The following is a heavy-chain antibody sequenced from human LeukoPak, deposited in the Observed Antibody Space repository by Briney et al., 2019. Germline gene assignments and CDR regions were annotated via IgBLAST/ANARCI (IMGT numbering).Heavy chain of an antibody. CDR2: IDRDGSRI. CDR1: GFTFSSYW. V-gene: IGHV3-74*01. CDR3: VRGNDYGGPHY. J-gene: IGHJ4*02. Sequence: GGSLRLSCAVSGFTFSSYWIHWVRQAPGKGLVWVSRIDRDGSRINYADSVKGRFTISRDNGKNTLFLQMNSLRAEDAAVYYCVRGNDYGGPHYWGQGTLVTVSS. D-gene: IGHD4-23*01.